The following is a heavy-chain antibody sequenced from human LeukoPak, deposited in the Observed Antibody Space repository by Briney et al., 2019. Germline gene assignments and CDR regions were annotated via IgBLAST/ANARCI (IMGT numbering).Heavy chain of an antibody. V-gene: IGHV1-2*02. CDR2: VNPKSGVT. J-gene: IGHJ4*01. Sequence: ASVKVSCKASGYTFIGYYIHWVRQAPGQGLEWMGSVNPKSGVTDYAQKFQGRITLTRDTSSSTAYMELNRLTSDDTAVYYCARDTGFPFFDFWGHGALATVSS. CDR3: ARDTGFPFFDF. CDR1: GYTFIGYY.